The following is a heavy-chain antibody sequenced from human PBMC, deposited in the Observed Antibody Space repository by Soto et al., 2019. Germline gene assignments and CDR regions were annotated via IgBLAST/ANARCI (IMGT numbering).Heavy chain of an antibody. CDR1: GFTFSSYG. Sequence: GGSLRLSCAASGFTFSSYGMHWVRQAPGKGLEWVAVISYDGSNKYYADSVKGRFTISRDNSKNTLYLQMNSLRAEDTAVYYCAKDRVLRANYYYYMDVWGKGTTVTVSS. CDR3: AKDRVLRANYYYYMDV. D-gene: IGHD4-17*01. V-gene: IGHV3-30*18. J-gene: IGHJ6*03. CDR2: ISYDGSNK.